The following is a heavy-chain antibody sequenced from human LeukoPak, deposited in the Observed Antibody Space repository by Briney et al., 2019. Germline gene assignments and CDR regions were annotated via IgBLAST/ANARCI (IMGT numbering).Heavy chain of an antibody. CDR1: GFTFDDFP. Sequence: GSLRLSCAASGFTFDDFPMHWVRQQPGKGLEWVSLVSVDGDTKYYADSVRGRFTISRDNSKNSLYLQMNSLRIEDTAFYYCAKDIIGYAPLWGQGTLVTVSS. CDR3: AKDIIGYAPL. CDR2: VSVDGDTK. V-gene: IGHV3-43*01. D-gene: IGHD2-8*01. J-gene: IGHJ4*02.